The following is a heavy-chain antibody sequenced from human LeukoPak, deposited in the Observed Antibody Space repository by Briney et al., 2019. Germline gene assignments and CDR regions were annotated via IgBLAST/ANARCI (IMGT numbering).Heavy chain of an antibody. CDR2: INHSGST. Sequence: ASETLTLTCAVYGGSFSGYYWSWIRQPPGKGLEWIGEINHSGSTNYNPPLKSRVTISVDTSKNQFSLKLSSVTAADTAVYYCASRDTATGLDWGQGTLVTVSS. J-gene: IGHJ4*02. V-gene: IGHV4-34*01. D-gene: IGHD5-18*01. CDR3: ASRDTATGLD. CDR1: GGSFSGYY.